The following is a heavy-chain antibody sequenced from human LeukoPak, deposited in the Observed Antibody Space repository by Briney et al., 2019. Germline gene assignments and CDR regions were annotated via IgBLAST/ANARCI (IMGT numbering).Heavy chain of an antibody. V-gene: IGHV1-2*06. CDR2: INPNSGGT. CDR3: ARVREYCSGGSCRRYWFDP. J-gene: IGHJ5*02. CDR1: GYTFTGYY. Sequence: GASVKVSCKASGYTFTGYYMHWVRQAPGQGLEWMGRINPNSGGTNYAQEFQGRVTMTRDTSISTAYMELSRLRSDDTAVYYCARVREYCSGGSCRRYWFDPWGQGTLVTVSS. D-gene: IGHD2-15*01.